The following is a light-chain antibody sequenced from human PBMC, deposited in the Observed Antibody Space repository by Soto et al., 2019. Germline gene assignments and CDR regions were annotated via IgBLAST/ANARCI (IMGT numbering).Light chain of an antibody. CDR1: SSDVGGYNY. CDR3: SSYTSSSAPSAV. Sequence: QSVLTQPDSVSGSPGQSITISCTGTSSDVGGYNYVSWYQQHPGNAPKLMIYDVSKRPSGVSNRFSGSKSGNTASLTISGLQAEDEADYFCSSYTSSSAPSAVFGGGTQLTVL. CDR2: DVS. V-gene: IGLV2-14*01. J-gene: IGLJ7*01.